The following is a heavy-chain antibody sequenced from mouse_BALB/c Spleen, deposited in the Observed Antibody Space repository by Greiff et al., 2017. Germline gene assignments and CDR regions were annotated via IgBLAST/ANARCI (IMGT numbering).Heavy chain of an antibody. CDR1: GYSFTGYF. CDR2: INPYNGDT. Sequence: VQLQQSGPELVKTGASVKISCKASGYSFTGYFMNWVMQSHGKSLEWIGRINPYNGDTFYNQKFKGKATLTVDKSSSTAHMELRSLASEDSAVYYCARAEIYYYGSSPYYFDYWGQGTTLTVSS. V-gene: IGHV1-20*02. CDR3: ARAEIYYYGSSPYYFDY. D-gene: IGHD1-1*01. J-gene: IGHJ2*01.